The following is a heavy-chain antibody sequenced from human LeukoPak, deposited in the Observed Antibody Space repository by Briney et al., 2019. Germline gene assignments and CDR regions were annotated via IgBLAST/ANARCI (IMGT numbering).Heavy chain of an antibody. CDR1: GGSFGGYY. CDR2: INHSGST. J-gene: IGHJ4*02. D-gene: IGHD3-9*01. Sequence: PSETLSLTCAVYGGSFGGYYWSWIRQPPGKGLEWIGEINHSGSTNYNPSLKSRVTISVDTSKNQFSLKLSSVTAADTAVYYCARGFSYDILIGYYNGGFSFDYWGQGTLVTVSS. V-gene: IGHV4-34*01. CDR3: ARGFSYDILIGYYNGGFSFDY.